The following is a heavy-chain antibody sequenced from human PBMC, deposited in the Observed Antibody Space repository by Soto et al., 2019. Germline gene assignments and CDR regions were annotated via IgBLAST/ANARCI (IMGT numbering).Heavy chain of an antibody. V-gene: IGHV3-23*01. Sequence: GGSLRLSCAASGFTFSSYAMSWVRQAPGKGLEWVSTISDSDSGGSTYYADSVKGRFTISRDNSKNTLYLQMNSLRAEDTAVYYCAKGRYNWNYSFIDYWGQGTLVTVSS. CDR3: AKGRYNWNYSFIDY. CDR1: GFTFSSYA. D-gene: IGHD1-7*01. CDR2: ISDSDSGGST. J-gene: IGHJ4*02.